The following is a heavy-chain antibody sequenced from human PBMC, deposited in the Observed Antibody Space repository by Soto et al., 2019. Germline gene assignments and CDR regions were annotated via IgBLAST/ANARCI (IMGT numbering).Heavy chain of an antibody. CDR1: RFTFRNFA. CDR3: GKDIYNFDWLLVDY. V-gene: IGHV3-23*01. J-gene: IGHJ4*02. D-gene: IGHD3-9*01. Sequence: EVQLLESGGGLVQPGGSLRLFCAASRFTFRNFAMSWVRQAPGKGLEWVPGISRSGDDTFYADSVKGRFTIFRDNSKNTLYLQMNSLRAEDTAIYYCGKDIYNFDWLLVDYWGQGTLVTVSS. CDR2: ISRSGDDT.